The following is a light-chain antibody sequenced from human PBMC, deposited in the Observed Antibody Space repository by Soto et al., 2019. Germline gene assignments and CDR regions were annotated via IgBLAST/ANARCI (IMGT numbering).Light chain of an antibody. CDR3: SSHAGNNNLL. CDR1: SSNIGAGYD. Sequence: QSVLTQPPSVSGAPGQRVTISCTGGSSNIGAGYDVQWYQQLPGTAPRLLIYGNNNRPSGVPERFSGSNSGTSASLAISGLQADDEAAYYCSSHAGNNNLLFGGGTKLTVL. J-gene: IGLJ2*01. V-gene: IGLV1-40*01. CDR2: GNN.